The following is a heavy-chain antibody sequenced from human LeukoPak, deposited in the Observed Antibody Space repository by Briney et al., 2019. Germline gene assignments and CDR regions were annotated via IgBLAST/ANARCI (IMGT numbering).Heavy chain of an antibody. CDR3: ARGEKPYDY. J-gene: IGHJ4*02. CDR1: GYTFTYYV. Sequence: ASVKVSCKTSGYTFTYYVISWVRQAPGQGLEWMGWINAYNGNTNDAQKFQGRVTMTTDTSTSTAYMELRSLRSDDTAVYYCARGEKPYDYWGQGTLVCVSS. V-gene: IGHV1-18*01. CDR2: INAYNGNT. D-gene: IGHD1-26*01.